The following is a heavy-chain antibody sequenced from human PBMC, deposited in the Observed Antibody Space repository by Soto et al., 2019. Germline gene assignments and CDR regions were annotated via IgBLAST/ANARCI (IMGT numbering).Heavy chain of an antibody. CDR2: INHSGST. V-gene: IGHV4-34*01. Sequence: SETLSLTCAVYCGSFSGYYWTWFRQPPGTALELIGEINHSGSTNYNPSLNSLVTISVDTSKNQFSLKLTSVTAAGTAAYYCGRDKITCLIDYWAQRFLVTVS. D-gene: IGHD3-10*01. CDR3: GRDKITCLIDY. CDR1: CGSFSGYY. J-gene: IGHJ4*02.